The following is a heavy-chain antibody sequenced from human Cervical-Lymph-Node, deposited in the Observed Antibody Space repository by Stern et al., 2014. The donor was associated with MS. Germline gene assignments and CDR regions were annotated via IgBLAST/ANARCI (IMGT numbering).Heavy chain of an antibody. Sequence: QVQLEESGAEVMKPASSVKVSCKASGGTFSKIPSSWVRQAPGQGLEWMGGLFPVFGTPTYAQEFRCRVTITTDVSTSTVYMELSSLRSDDTAVYYCALSSGANDRWCALGYDLWGQGTLVTVSS. V-gene: IGHV1-69*01. CDR1: GGTFSKIP. CDR3: ALSSGANDRWCALGYDL. D-gene: IGHD2-21*01. CDR2: LFPVFGTP. J-gene: IGHJ5*02.